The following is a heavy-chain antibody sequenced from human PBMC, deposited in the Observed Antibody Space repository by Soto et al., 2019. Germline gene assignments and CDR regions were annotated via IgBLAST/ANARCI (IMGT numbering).Heavy chain of an antibody. CDR1: GDSVSSNSAA. D-gene: IGHD3-22*01. CDR3: ARVSYYYDSSGYYLHAFDI. CDR2: TYYRSKWYN. V-gene: IGHV6-1*01. J-gene: IGHJ3*02. Sequence: PSQTLSLTCAISGDSVSSNSAAWNWIRQSPSRGLEWLGRTYYRSKWYNDYAVSVKSRITINPDTSKNQFSLHLNSVTPEDTAVYYCARVSYYYDSSGYYLHAFDIWGQGTMVTVSS.